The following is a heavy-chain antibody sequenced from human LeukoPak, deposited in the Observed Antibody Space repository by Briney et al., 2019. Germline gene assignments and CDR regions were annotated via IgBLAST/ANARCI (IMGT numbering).Heavy chain of an antibody. D-gene: IGHD3-10*01. V-gene: IGHV3-30*18. Sequence: GGSLRLSCAASGFTFDTYGMHWVRQAPGKGLEWVATVSYDGTSKYYADSVKGRFTISRDNSKNTLYLQMNSLRAEDTAVYYCAKALSYYYGSGSYSNAWGQGTMVTVSS. CDR3: AKALSYYYGSGSYSNA. CDR1: GFTFDTYG. J-gene: IGHJ3*01. CDR2: VSYDGTSK.